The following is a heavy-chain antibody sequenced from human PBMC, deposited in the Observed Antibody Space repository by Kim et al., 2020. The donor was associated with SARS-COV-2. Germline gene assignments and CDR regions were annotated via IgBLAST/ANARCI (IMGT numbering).Heavy chain of an antibody. CDR3: ARLPLIVWGMYRYGMDV. Sequence: SETLSLTCTVSGGSISSYYWSWIRQPPGKGLEWIGDIYYSGSTNYNPSLKSRVTISVDTSKNQFSLKLTSVTAADTAVYYCARLPLIVWGMYRYGMDVLG. V-gene: IGHV4-59*08. D-gene: IGHD3-16*02. CDR2: IYYSGST. CDR1: GGSISSYY. J-gene: IGHJ6*01.